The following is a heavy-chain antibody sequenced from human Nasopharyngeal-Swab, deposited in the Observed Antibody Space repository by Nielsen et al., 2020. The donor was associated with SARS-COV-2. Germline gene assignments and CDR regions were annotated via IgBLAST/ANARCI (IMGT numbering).Heavy chain of an antibody. CDR1: GYSFTTYW. V-gene: IGHV5-51*01. D-gene: IGHD3-3*01. CDR2: IYPGDSDT. J-gene: IGHJ6*02. CDR3: ARIFWSGSLDYYGMDV. Sequence: GESLKISCKGSGYSFTTYWIGWVRQMPGKGLEWMGIIYPGDSDTRYSPSFQGQVTISADKSISTAYLQWSSLKASDTAMYYCARIFWSGSLDYYGMDVWGQGTTVTVSS.